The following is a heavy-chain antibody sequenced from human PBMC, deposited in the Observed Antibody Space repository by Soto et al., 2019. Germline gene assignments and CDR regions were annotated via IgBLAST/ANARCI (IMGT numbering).Heavy chain of an antibody. CDR3: ARDLGRTAAGYYYFYAMDV. J-gene: IGHJ6*02. CDR2: IKEDGSEK. Sequence: EVQLVESGGGLVQPGGSLTLSCAASGFTFSSYWMNWVRQAPGKGLEWVANIKEDGSEKYFLESVKGRFTISRDNAKNSLYLQVNSLRAEDTGVYFCARDLGRTAAGYYYFYAMDVWGQGTTVTVSS. CDR1: GFTFSSYW. V-gene: IGHV3-7*01. D-gene: IGHD2-2*01.